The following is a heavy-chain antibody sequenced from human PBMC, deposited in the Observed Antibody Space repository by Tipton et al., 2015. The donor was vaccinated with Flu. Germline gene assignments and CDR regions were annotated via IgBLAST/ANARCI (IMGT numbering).Heavy chain of an antibody. J-gene: IGHJ3*01. CDR2: INHSGST. CDR3: ARVMVRGVIPDAFDL. CDR1: GGSFSGYY. Sequence: TLSLTCAVYGGSFSGYYWSWIRQPPGKGLEWIGEINHSGSTNYNPSLKSRVTISVDTSKNQFSLKLSSVTAADTAVYYCARVMVRGVIPDAFDLWGQGTMVTVSS. D-gene: IGHD3-10*01. V-gene: IGHV4-34*01.